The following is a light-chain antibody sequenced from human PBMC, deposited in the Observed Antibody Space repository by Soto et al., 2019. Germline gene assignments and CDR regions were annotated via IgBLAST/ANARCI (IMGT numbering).Light chain of an antibody. CDR3: SSYAGISNVI. J-gene: IGLJ1*01. CDR1: SSDVGGYDY. V-gene: IGLV2-8*01. Sequence: QSVLTQPPSASGSPGQSVTISFTGTSSDVGGYDYVSWYQQQSVKAHKLIIYEVTNRPSGVPDRFSGSKSGNTGSLTVSGLHAEDEADYYWSSYAGISNVIFVAGTKVTVL. CDR2: EVT.